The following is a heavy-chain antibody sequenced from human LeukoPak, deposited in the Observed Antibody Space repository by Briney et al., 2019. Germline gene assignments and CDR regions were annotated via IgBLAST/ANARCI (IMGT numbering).Heavy chain of an antibody. CDR1: VFTFYDYY. Sequence: GGSLRLSCAASVFTFYDYYMSWIRQAPGKGLEGVSYISSSGSTIYYADSVKGRFTISRDNDKNSLYLQMNSLRAEDTAVYYCARDIVVVPAAGRDYYYYYGMDVWGQGTTVTVSS. V-gene: IGHV3-11*01. CDR3: ARDIVVVPAAGRDYYYYYGMDV. D-gene: IGHD2-2*01. CDR2: ISSSGSTI. J-gene: IGHJ6*02.